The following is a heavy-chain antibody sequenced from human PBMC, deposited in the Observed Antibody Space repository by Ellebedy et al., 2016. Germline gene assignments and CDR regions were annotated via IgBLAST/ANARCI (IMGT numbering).Heavy chain of an antibody. CDR2: INHSGSF. J-gene: IGHJ3*02. CDR1: GASFRGYY. V-gene: IGHV4-34*01. Sequence: SETLSLTCAVYGASFRGYYWSWIRQPPGEGLEWIGEINHSGSFNYNPSLKSRVTISVDTSKNQFSVNLSSVTAADPAVYYCARGLFDHRMAFDIWGQGTMVTVSS. D-gene: IGHD2-21*01. CDR3: ARGLFDHRMAFDI.